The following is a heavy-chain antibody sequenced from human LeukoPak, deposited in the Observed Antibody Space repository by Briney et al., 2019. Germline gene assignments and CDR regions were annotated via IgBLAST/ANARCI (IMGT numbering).Heavy chain of an antibody. D-gene: IGHD5-24*01. Sequence: PSETLSLTCTVSGGSISSYYWSWIRQPPGKGLEWIGYIYYGGSTNYNPSLKSRVTISVDTSKNQFSLKLSSVTAADTAVYYCARGGMATIRYWGQGTLVTVSS. CDR3: ARGGMATIRY. CDR1: GGSISSYY. V-gene: IGHV4-59*01. J-gene: IGHJ4*02. CDR2: IYYGGST.